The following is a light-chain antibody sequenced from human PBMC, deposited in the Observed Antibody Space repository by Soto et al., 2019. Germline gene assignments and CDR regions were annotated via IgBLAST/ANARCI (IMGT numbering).Light chain of an antibody. V-gene: IGLV1-47*01. Sequence: QSVLTQPPSASGTPGQRVTISCSGSSSNIGSNYVYWYQQLPGTTPKLLIYRNSQRPSGVPDRFTGSKSDTSASLAISGLRSEDEADYYCAAWDDSLSGHWVFGGGTQLTVL. CDR2: RNS. CDR1: SSNIGSNY. J-gene: IGLJ3*02. CDR3: AAWDDSLSGHWV.